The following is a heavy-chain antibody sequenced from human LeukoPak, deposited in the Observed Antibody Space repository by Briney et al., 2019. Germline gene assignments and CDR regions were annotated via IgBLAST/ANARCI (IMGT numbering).Heavy chain of an antibody. CDR1: GGSFSGYY. CDR3: ARGPRSSWLLYFQH. J-gene: IGHJ1*01. D-gene: IGHD6-13*01. V-gene: IGHV4-34*01. CDR2: INHSGST. Sequence: PSETLSLTCAVYGGSFSGYYWSWIPQPPGKGLEWMGEINHSGSTNYNPALKSRVTISVDTSKNQFSLKLSSVTAADTAVYYCARGPRSSWLLYFQHWGQGTLVTVSS.